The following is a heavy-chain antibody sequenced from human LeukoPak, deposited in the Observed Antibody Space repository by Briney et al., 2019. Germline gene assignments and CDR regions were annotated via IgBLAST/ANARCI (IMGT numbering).Heavy chain of an antibody. CDR2: FYTSGTT. J-gene: IGHJ3*02. CDR3: ARDRSPGLPDAFDI. Sequence: PSETLSLTCSVSGGSISSGSYYWSWIRQPAGKGLEWIGHFYTSGTTNYNPSLKSRVTISVDTSKNQFSLKLSSVTAADTAMYYCARDRSPGLPDAFDIWGQGTMVTVSS. D-gene: IGHD4-11*01. CDR1: GGSISSGSYY. V-gene: IGHV4-61*09.